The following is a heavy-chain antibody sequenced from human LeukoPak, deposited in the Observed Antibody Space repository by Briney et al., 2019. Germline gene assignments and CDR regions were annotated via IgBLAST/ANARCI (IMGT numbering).Heavy chain of an antibody. CDR3: ARGSWDDVGYYYYYYMDV. CDR2: TIPLFGTT. Sequence: ASVKVSCKASGGSFSSHAVGWVRQAPGQGLEWLGGTIPLFGTTRYAQKFQGRVTITPDESTRTAYMDLSSLTSEDTAVYYCARGSWDDVGYYYYYYMDVWGKGSTVTVSS. CDR1: GGSFSSHA. V-gene: IGHV1-69*13. D-gene: IGHD1-1*01. J-gene: IGHJ6*03.